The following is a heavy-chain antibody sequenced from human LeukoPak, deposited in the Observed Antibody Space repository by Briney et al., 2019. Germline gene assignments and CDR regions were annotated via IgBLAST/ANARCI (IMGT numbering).Heavy chain of an antibody. Sequence: SETLSLTCTVSLGSLRGYYWSSIRQPAGTGVEGVGRIYASGSANYNPSLMSRVPIPVCMSKNHSSLERTSVTAEDTAVYYGARSFGGYYYDSWGQRTLVTVSS. D-gene: IGHD3-22*01. V-gene: IGHV4-4*07. CDR1: LGSLRGYY. CDR2: IYASGSA. CDR3: ARSFGGYYYDS. J-gene: IGHJ4*02.